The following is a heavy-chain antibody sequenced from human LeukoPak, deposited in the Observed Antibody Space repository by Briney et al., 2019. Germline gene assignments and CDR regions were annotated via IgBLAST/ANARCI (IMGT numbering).Heavy chain of an antibody. J-gene: IGHJ4*02. V-gene: IGHV4-59*01. Sequence: PSETLXLTXTVSGGSISSXXXXXXRQPPGKGLXWIGYXXXSGXTNYXPSLKSRXTISVXTSKNQFSLKLSSVTAADTAVYYCARITIFGVALDYWGQGTLVTVSS. CDR3: ARITIFGVALDY. D-gene: IGHD3-3*01. CDR2: XXXSGXT. CDR1: GGSISSXX.